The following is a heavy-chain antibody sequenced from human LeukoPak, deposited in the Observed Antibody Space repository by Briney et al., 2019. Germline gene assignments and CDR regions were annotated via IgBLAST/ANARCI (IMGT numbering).Heavy chain of an antibody. CDR2: INPSGGST. D-gene: IGHD6-6*01. CDR3: ARDRLQDSSSVYFDY. V-gene: IGHV1-46*01. J-gene: IGHJ4*02. CDR1: GYTFTSYY. Sequence: GASVKVSCKASGYTFTSYYMHWVRQAPGQGLEWMGIINPSGGSTSYAQKFQGRVTMTRDMSTSTVYMELSSLRSEDTAVYYCARDRLQDSSSVYFDYWGQGTLVTVSS.